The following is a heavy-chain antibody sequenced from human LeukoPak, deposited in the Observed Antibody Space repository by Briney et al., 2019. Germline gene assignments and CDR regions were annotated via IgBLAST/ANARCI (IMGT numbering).Heavy chain of an antibody. CDR2: IYPGDSDT. CDR1: GYSFTTYW. CDR3: ARLPDGDSSGYPHNWIDP. D-gene: IGHD3-22*01. J-gene: IGHJ5*02. Sequence: GESLKISCKGSGYSFTTYWIGWVRQMPGKGLEWMGIIYPGDSDTRCSPSFQGQVTISADKSISTAYLQWSSLKASDTAMYYCARLPDGDSSGYPHNWIDPWDQGTLVTVSS. V-gene: IGHV5-51*01.